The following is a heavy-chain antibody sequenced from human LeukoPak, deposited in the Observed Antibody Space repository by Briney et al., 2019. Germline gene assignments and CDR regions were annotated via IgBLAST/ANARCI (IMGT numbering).Heavy chain of an antibody. J-gene: IGHJ6*03. CDR1: GGSISSSSYY. V-gene: IGHV4-39*07. CDR3: ARGYDGGSSSSPFHYYYYYMDV. CDR2: IYYSGST. Sequence: PSETLSLTCTVSGGSISSSSYYWGWIRQPPGKGLEWIGSIYYSGSTYYNPSLKSRVTISVDTSKNQFSLKLSSVTAADTAVYYCARGYDGGSSSSPFHYYYYYMDVWGKGTTVTVSS. D-gene: IGHD6-6*01.